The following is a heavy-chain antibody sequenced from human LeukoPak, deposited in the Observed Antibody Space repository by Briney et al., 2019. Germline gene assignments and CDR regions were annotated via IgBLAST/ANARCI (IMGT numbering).Heavy chain of an antibody. V-gene: IGHV3-15*01. CDR2: IKSKTDGGTT. Sequence: GGSLRLSCAASGFTFSNAWMSWVRQAPGKGLEWVGRIKSKTDGGTTDYAAPVKGRFTISRDDSKNTLYLQMNSLKTEDTAVYYCTTDGVRRIAAAGTGDQYYYYYMDVWGKGTTVTVSS. J-gene: IGHJ6*03. D-gene: IGHD6-13*01. CDR1: GFTFSNAW. CDR3: TTDGVRRIAAAGTGDQYYYYYMDV.